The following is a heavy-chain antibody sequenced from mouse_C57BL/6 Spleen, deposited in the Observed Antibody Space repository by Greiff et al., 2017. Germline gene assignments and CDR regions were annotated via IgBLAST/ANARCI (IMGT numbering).Heavy chain of an antibody. V-gene: IGHV1-54*01. Sequence: QVQLKQSGAELVRPGTSVKVSCKASGYAFTNYLIEWVKQRPGQGLEWIGVINPGSGGTNYNEKFKGKATLTADKSSSTAYMQLSSLTSEDSAVYFCARSPGDYYAMDYWGQGTSVTVSS. CDR2: INPGSGGT. CDR1: GYAFTNYL. J-gene: IGHJ4*01. CDR3: ARSPGDYYAMDY.